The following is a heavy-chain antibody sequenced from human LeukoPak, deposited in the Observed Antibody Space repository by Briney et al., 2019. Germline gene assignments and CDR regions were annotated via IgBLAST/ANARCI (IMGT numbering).Heavy chain of an antibody. J-gene: IGHJ1*01. CDR2: INNDGDST. Sequence: GGSLRLSCAASGFSFKSYAMSWVRQAPGKGLEWVSAINNDGDSTYSADPVKGRFTVSRDNSKNTLYLQMNSLRAEDAAVYYCAQQVGYCSSGNCYFTYWGQGTLVTVSS. CDR1: GFSFKSYA. CDR3: AQQVGYCSSGNCYFTY. D-gene: IGHD2-15*01. V-gene: IGHV3-23*01.